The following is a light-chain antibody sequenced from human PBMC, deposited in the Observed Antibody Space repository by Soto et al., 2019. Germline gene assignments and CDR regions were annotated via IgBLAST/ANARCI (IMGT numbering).Light chain of an antibody. J-gene: IGKJ4*01. V-gene: IGKV3-20*01. CDR1: QSVSSSY. Sequence: DIVLTQSPGTLSLSPGERATLSCRASQSVSSSYLAWYQQKPGQAPRPLIYGASSRAIGIPDRFSGSGSGTDFSLTISRLEPEDFAMYYCQQYGSSLLTFGRGT. CDR2: GAS. CDR3: QQYGSSLLT.